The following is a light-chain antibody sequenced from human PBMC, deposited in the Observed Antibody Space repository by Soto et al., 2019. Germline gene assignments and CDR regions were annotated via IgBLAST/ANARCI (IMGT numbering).Light chain of an antibody. Sequence: EIVMTQSPATLSVSPGERVTLSCRASHDIRSSLAWYQQKPGQAPRLLIYGASIRATGVPATFSGSGSGTEFTLTISSLQSEDFAVYYCQQYSNWPPITFGQGTRLEIK. J-gene: IGKJ5*01. CDR2: GAS. CDR3: QQYSNWPPIT. CDR1: HDIRSS. V-gene: IGKV3-15*01.